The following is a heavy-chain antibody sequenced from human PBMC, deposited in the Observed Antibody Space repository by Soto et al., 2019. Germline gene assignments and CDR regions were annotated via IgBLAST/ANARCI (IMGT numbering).Heavy chain of an antibody. D-gene: IGHD2-21*02. J-gene: IGHJ2*01. CDR2: MHYSGDT. V-gene: IGHV4-59*01. CDR1: GDSISNYY. Sequence: SETLSLTCTVSGDSISNYYWSWTRQSPGKGLEWIGDMHYSGDTNYNPSLKSRVTMSIDTSKNQFSLRLTSVTAADRAVYYCARDRTAKFAPYWHFDLWGRGTLVTVSS. CDR3: ARDRTAKFAPYWHFDL.